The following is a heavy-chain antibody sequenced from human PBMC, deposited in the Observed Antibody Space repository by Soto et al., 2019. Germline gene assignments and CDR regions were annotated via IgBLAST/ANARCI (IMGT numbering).Heavy chain of an antibody. J-gene: IGHJ4*02. V-gene: IGHV4-61*01. CDR3: VREGHLYPPV. CDR2: IYYNGNT. CDR1: GGSVSSNNYY. Sequence: SETLSLTGTVCGGSVSSNNYYWNWIRQSSGRGLEWIGYIYYNGNTNYNPSLTGRGTMSIDTTKNQFSLKLRSLTAADTAVYYCVREGHLYPPVWGQRTLIAVSS.